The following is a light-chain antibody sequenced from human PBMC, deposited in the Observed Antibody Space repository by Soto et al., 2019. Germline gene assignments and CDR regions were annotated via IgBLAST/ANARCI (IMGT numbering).Light chain of an antibody. J-gene: IGKJ1*01. Sequence: EIVLTPSPGTLSLSPVERATLSCRASQNISRSLAWYQQKPGQGPSLLIYGTSTRAGGVPARFSGGGSGTEFTLTINSLQSEDFAVYYCQQYNDWPPWTFGQGTKVDIK. CDR2: GTS. CDR1: QNISRS. V-gene: IGKV3-15*01. CDR3: QQYNDWPPWT.